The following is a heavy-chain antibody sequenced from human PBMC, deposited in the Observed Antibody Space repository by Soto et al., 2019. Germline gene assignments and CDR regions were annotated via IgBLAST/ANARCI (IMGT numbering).Heavy chain of an antibody. CDR2: IYNSVIT. D-gene: IGHD6-19*01. V-gene: IGHV4-61*01. Sequence: SETLSLTCPVSGASVSSGNQYWSWIRQPPGKRLEWIGFIYNSVITNYSPSLKSRVSISADTSRNQFSLKMSSVTAADTAVYYCARGWDANSWGQGALVTVSS. J-gene: IGHJ4*02. CDR1: GASVSSGNQY. CDR3: ARGWDANS.